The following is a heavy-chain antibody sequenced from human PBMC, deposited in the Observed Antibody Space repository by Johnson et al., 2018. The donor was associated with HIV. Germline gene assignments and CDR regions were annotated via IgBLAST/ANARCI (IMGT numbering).Heavy chain of an antibody. CDR3: ASREVGAKSEHAFDI. V-gene: IGHV3-30*04. CDR1: GFSFSSYA. CDR2: LSYDGSTK. J-gene: IGHJ3*02. D-gene: IGHD1-26*01. Sequence: QEKLVESGGGVVQPGRSLGLSCAASGFSFSSYAMHWVRQAPGKGLEWVASLSYDGSTKDYADSVKGRFTISRDNSKNTLYLQMNSLRAEDTAVYYCASREVGAKSEHAFDIWGQGTMVTVSS.